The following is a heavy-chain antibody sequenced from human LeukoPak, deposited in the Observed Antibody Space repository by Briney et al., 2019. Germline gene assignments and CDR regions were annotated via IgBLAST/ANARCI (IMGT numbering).Heavy chain of an antibody. V-gene: IGHV3-23*01. CDR1: QFTFSIYW. D-gene: IGHD3-22*01. J-gene: IGHJ4*02. CDR2: ISGSGGST. CDR3: AKWVPDLRITMIVVEHYFDY. Sequence: GGSLRLSCAASQFTFSIYWMSWVRQAPGKGLEWVSAISGSGGSTYYADSVKGRFTISRDNSKNTLYLQMNSLRAEDTAVYYCAKWVPDLRITMIVVEHYFDYWGQGTLVTVSS.